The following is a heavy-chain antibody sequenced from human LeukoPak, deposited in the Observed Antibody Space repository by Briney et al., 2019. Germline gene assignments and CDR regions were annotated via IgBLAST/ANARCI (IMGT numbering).Heavy chain of an antibody. J-gene: IGHJ3*02. CDR2: IYYSGST. CDR3: ASQMATIRPGAFDI. V-gene: IGHV4-59*01. CDR1: GGFISSYY. Sequence: SETLSLTCTVSGGFISSYYWSWVRQPPGEGLEWVGYIYYSGSTNYNPSLKSRVTISVDTSKNQFSLKLSSVTAADTAVYYCASQMATIRPGAFDIWGQGTMVTVSS. D-gene: IGHD5-24*01.